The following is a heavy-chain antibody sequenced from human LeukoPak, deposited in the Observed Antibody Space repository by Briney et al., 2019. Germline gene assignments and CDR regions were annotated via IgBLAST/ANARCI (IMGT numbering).Heavy chain of an antibody. J-gene: IGHJ4*02. V-gene: IGHV3-23*01. Sequence: PGGSLRLSCAASGFTFSSYIMSWVRQAPGKGLQWVSAIGTSGGSTYYADSVKGRFTVSRDNSRNTLYLQMNSLRVEDTAIYYCAVIVPTQPVDYWGQGALVTVSS. D-gene: IGHD5-12*01. CDR3: AVIVPTQPVDY. CDR1: GFTFSSYI. CDR2: IGTSGGST.